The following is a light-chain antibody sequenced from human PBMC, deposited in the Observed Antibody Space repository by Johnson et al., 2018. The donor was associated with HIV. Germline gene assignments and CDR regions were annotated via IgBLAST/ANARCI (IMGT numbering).Light chain of an antibody. Sequence: QSVLTQPPSVSAAPGQKVTISCSGSNSNIGNNYVSWYQQLPGPAPKLLIYDNNKRPSGTPDRFSGSKSGTSATLGITGLQTGDEADYYCGTWDNGLSSYVFGTGTKVTVL. CDR3: GTWDNGLSSYV. CDR1: NSNIGNNY. J-gene: IGLJ1*01. CDR2: DNN. V-gene: IGLV1-51*01.